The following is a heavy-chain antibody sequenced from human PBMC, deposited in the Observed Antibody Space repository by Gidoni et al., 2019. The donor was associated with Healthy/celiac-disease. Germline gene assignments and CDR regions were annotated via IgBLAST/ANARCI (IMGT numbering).Heavy chain of an antibody. V-gene: IGHV3-7*01. CDR1: GFTFSSSW. Sequence: EVQLVESGGGLVQPGGSLRLSCAASGFTFSSSWMSWVRQAPGKGLEWVANIKQDGSEKYYVDSVKGRFTISRDNAKNSLYLQMNSLRAEDTAVYYCARDDGDYGYSFRVFDYWGQGTLVTVSS. J-gene: IGHJ4*02. CDR3: ARDDGDYGYSFRVFDY. D-gene: IGHD4-17*01. CDR2: IKQDGSEK.